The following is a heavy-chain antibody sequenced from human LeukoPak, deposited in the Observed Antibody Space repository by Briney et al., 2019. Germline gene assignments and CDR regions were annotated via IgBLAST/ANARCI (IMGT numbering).Heavy chain of an antibody. CDR1: VGSFSGYY. Sequence: PSETLSLTCAVYVGSFSGYYWSWLRPPPGRGLEWIGEINHSGSTNYNPSLKGRVTISVDTSKTQFSLTLRSVTAADTAAYYCAREQSYFYDSSGYPGGGWFDPWGQGTLVTVSS. D-gene: IGHD3-22*01. CDR2: INHSGST. CDR3: AREQSYFYDSSGYPGGGWFDP. V-gene: IGHV4-34*01. J-gene: IGHJ5*02.